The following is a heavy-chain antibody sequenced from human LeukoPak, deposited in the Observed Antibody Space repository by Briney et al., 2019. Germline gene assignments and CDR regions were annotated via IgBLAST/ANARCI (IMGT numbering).Heavy chain of an antibody. Sequence: GESLKIFWRGPGYHFNNYWNERGRQMPGEGLEGVGIFYPGDSYTRYSPSFQGQVPISADKSISTAYLQWSSLKAADTAMYYCARTKNSFWELPEDCCSDPWGQGTLVTVSS. V-gene: IGHV5-51*01. CDR2: FYPGDSYT. J-gene: IGHJ5*02. CDR1: GYHFNNYW. D-gene: IGHD1-26*01. CDR3: ARTKNSFWELPEDCCSDP.